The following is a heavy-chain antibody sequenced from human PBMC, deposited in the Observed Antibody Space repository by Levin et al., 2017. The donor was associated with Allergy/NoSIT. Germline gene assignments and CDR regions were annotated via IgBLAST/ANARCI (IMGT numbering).Heavy chain of an antibody. D-gene: IGHD5-18*01. CDR2: ISSSSSTI. Sequence: GGSLRLSCAASGFTFSSYSMNWVRQAPGKGLEWVSYISSSSSTIYYADSVKGRFTISRDNAKNSLYLQMNSLIAEDTAVYYCALGSNTAMVDYWGQGTLVTVPS. CDR3: ALGSNTAMVDY. V-gene: IGHV3-48*01. CDR1: GFTFSSYS. J-gene: IGHJ4*02.